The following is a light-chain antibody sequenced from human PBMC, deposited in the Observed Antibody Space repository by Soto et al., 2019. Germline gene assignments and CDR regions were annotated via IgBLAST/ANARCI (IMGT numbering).Light chain of an antibody. CDR2: KAS. CDR1: QSISIW. Sequence: DIQMTQSPSTLSASVGDRVTITCRASQSISIWLAWYQQKPGKAPKIPIYKASSLESGVPSRFSSSGSGTEFTLTISSLQPDDFATYYCQQYSTYTPRTFGQGTKVEIK. CDR3: QQYSTYTPRT. V-gene: IGKV1-5*03. J-gene: IGKJ1*01.